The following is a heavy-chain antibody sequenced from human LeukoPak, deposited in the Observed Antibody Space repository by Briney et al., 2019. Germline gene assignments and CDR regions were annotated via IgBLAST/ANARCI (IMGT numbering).Heavy chain of an antibody. Sequence: PGGSLRLPCAASGLTFEHYGMHWVRQVPGKGLEWVSYITWNSGYKGYADSVKGRFAISRDNAKNSLHLQMNSLTGDDTAFYYCAKASDYGGNEFDYWGQGTLVTVSS. D-gene: IGHD4-23*01. J-gene: IGHJ4*02. CDR2: ITWNSGYK. CDR1: GLTFEHYG. CDR3: AKASDYGGNEFDY. V-gene: IGHV3-9*01.